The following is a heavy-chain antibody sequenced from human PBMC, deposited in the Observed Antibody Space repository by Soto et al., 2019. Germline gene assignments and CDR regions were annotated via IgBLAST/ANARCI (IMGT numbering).Heavy chain of an antibody. J-gene: IGHJ5*02. V-gene: IGHV3-33*01. CDR2: IWYDGSNK. D-gene: IGHD3-3*01. CDR3: ARDRFLEWSSTTGNWFDP. CDR1: GFTFSSYG. Sequence: GGSLRLSCAASGFTFSSYGMHWVRQAPGKGLEWVAVIWYDGSNKYYADSVKGRFTISRDNSKNTLYLQMNSLRAEDTAVYYCARDRFLEWSSTTGNWFDPWGQGTLVTVSS.